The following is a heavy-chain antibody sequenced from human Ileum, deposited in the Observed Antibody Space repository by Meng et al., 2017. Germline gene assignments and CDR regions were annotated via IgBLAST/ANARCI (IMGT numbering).Heavy chain of an antibody. Sequence: PLPDSGPGLARPSCALSLTCTVSGASVSSNNDGWGWIPQPPGKGLEWIGYGSTNHNPSLKSRVTISVDTSKNQFFLTLNSVTAADTAIYYCARDHWGSLDYWGQGILVTVSS. CDR2: GST. D-gene: IGHD7-27*01. J-gene: IGHJ4*02. CDR1: GASVSSNNDG. V-gene: IGHV4-61*01. CDR3: ARDHWGSLDY.